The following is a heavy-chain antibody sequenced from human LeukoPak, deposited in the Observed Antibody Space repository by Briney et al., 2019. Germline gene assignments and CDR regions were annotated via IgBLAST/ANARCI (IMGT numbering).Heavy chain of an antibody. D-gene: IGHD6-19*01. J-gene: IGHJ3*02. Sequence: SETLSLTCTVSDGSISSYYWSWIRQPPGKGLEWIGYIYYSGSTNYNPSLKSRVTISVDTSKNQFSLKLSSVTAADTAVYYCARFETGIAVATDAFDIWGQGTMVTVSS. CDR1: DGSISSYY. CDR3: ARFETGIAVATDAFDI. V-gene: IGHV4-59*08. CDR2: IYYSGST.